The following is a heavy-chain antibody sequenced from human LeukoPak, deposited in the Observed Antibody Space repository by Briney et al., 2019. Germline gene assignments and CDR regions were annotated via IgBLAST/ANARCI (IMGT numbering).Heavy chain of an antibody. Sequence: EASVKVSCKASGYTFTSYGISWVRQAPGQGLEWMGWISAYNGNTNYAQKLQGRVTMTTDTSTSTAYMELRSLRSDDTAVYYCARDPNGDYIGAFDMWGPGTMVTVSS. CDR1: GYTFTSYG. V-gene: IGHV1-18*01. CDR3: ARDPNGDYIGAFDM. CDR2: ISAYNGNT. D-gene: IGHD4-17*01. J-gene: IGHJ3*02.